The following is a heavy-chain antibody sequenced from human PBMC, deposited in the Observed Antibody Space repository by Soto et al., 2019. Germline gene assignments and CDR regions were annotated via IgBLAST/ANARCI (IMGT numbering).Heavy chain of an antibody. CDR1: GFIFRTYG. CDR3: AKGPFIPVAGTPPGAFDM. J-gene: IGHJ3*02. CDR2: ISYSGNKK. Sequence: QVQLVESGGNVVQPGRSLRLSCAASGFIFRTYGMHWVRQAPGKGLEGVAVISYSGNKKAYADSVKGRFAISRDNSNNTLYLQIDSLTAADTAVYYCAKGPFIPVAGTPPGAFDMWGQGTMVTVSS. D-gene: IGHD6-19*01. V-gene: IGHV3-30*18.